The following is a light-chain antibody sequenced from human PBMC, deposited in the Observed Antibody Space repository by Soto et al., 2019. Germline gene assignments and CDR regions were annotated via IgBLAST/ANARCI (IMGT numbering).Light chain of an antibody. Sequence: QSALTQPASVSGSPGQSITISCTGTSSDVGGYNYVSWYQHHPGKAHKLMIFDVSNRPSGVSNRFSGSKSGNTASLTISGPQPEDEADYYCSSYTTSNTRQIVFGTGTQLTVL. J-gene: IGLJ1*01. CDR1: SSDVGGYNY. V-gene: IGLV2-14*03. CDR2: DVS. CDR3: SSYTTSNTRQIV.